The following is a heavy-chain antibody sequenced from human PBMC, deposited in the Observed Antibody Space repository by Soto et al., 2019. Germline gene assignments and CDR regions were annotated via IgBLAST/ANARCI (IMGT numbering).Heavy chain of an antibody. Sequence: SVKVSCKASGYTFTSYGISWVRQAPGQGLEWMGGIIPIFGTANYAQKFQGRVTITADESTSTAYMELSSLRSEDTAVYYCAYEGNWNDDDYYYYGMDVWGQGTTVTVSS. CDR3: AYEGNWNDDDYYYYGMDV. J-gene: IGHJ6*02. CDR1: GYTFTSYG. D-gene: IGHD1-1*01. CDR2: IIPIFGTA. V-gene: IGHV1-69*13.